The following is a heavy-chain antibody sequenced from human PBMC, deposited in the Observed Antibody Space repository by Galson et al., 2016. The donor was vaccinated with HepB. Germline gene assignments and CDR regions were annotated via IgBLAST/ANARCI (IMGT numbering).Heavy chain of an antibody. CDR2: ISFDGSDK. CDR1: AFTFSSYG. V-gene: IGHV3-30*03. D-gene: IGHD5-24*01. Sequence: SLRLSCAASAFTFSSYGMHWVRQAPGKGLEWVAIISFDGSDKKYADSVKGRFTISRDNSKNTLYLQMNSLRPEDTALYYCARAPGGGFAWGPLDYWGQGTLVTVSS. CDR3: ARAPGGGFAWGPLDY. J-gene: IGHJ4*02.